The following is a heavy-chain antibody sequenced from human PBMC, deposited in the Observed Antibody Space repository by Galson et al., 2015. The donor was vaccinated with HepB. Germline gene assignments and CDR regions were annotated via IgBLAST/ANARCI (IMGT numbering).Heavy chain of an antibody. V-gene: IGHV3-7*03. CDR1: GFTFSSYW. J-gene: IGHJ3*01. D-gene: IGHD3-9*01. CDR3: ARGPIRYLDFGAFDF. CDR2: IKQDGSET. Sequence: SLRLSCAASGFTFSSYWMTWVRQAPGKGLEWLANIKQDGSETYYVDSVKGRFTISRDNAKKSLYLQMNSLRVEDTAVYYCARGPIRYLDFGAFDFWGQGTKVTASS.